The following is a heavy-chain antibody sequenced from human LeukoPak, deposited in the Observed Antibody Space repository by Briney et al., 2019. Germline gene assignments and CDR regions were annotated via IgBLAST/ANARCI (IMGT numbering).Heavy chain of an antibody. CDR1: GGSISSYY. Sequence: SETLSLTCTVSGGSISSYYWSWIRQPAGKGLEWIGRIYTSGSTNYNPSLKSRVTMSADTSKNQFSLKLSSVTAADTAVYYCARGSKELRFLEWLSWYFDLWGRGTLVTVSS. D-gene: IGHD3-3*01. V-gene: IGHV4-4*07. CDR2: IYTSGST. CDR3: ARGSKELRFLEWLSWYFDL. J-gene: IGHJ2*01.